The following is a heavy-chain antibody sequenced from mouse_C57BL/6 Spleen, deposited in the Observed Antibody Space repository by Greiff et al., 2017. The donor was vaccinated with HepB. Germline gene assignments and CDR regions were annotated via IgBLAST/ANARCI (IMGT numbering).Heavy chain of an antibody. CDR2: IWRGGST. J-gene: IGHJ3*01. D-gene: IGHD1-1*01. CDR3: AKNGGYGSSYDWFAY. CDR1: GFSLTSYG. V-gene: IGHV2-5*01. Sequence: QVQLQQSGPGLVQPSQSLSITCTVSGFSLTSYGVHWVRQSPGKGLEWLGVIWRGGSTDYNAAFMSRLSITKDNSKSQVFFKMNSLQADDTAIYYCAKNGGYGSSYDWFAYWGQGTLVTVSA.